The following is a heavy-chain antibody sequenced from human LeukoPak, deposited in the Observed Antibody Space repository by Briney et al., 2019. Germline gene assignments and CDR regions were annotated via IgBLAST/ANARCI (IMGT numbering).Heavy chain of an antibody. Sequence: ASVKVSCKASGYTFTSYDINWVRQATGQGLEWMGWMNPNSGNTGYAQKFQGRVTMTRNTSISTAYMELSSLRSEDTAVYYCARGPLRITMIVEVMDNNWFDPWGQGTLVTVSS. J-gene: IGHJ5*02. D-gene: IGHD3-22*01. CDR2: MNPNSGNT. CDR1: GYTFTSYD. CDR3: ARGPLRITMIVEVMDNNWFDP. V-gene: IGHV1-8*01.